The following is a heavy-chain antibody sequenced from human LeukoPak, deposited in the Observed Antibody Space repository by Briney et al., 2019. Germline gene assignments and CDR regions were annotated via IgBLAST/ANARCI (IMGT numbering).Heavy chain of an antibody. Sequence: AVKVSCKASVGTFSSYAISWVRQAPGQGLEWMGGIIPIFGTANYAQKFQGRVTLTADESTSTAYMALSSLTSEDTAVYYCASRLIAVAGTFPYYWGQGTLVTASS. D-gene: IGHD6-19*01. J-gene: IGHJ4*02. CDR2: IIPIFGTA. V-gene: IGHV1-69*13. CDR3: ASRLIAVAGTFPYY. CDR1: VGTFSSYA.